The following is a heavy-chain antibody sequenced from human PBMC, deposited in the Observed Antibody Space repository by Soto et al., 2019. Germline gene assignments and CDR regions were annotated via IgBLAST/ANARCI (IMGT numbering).Heavy chain of an antibody. Sequence: GGSLRLSCAASGFTFSSYSMHWVRQAPGKGLVWVSRIKSDGSSTSYADSVKGRFTISRDNAKNTLYLQMNSLRAEDTAVYYCARASSSSWYWFDPMGRGTLVTVSS. CDR1: GFTFSSYS. D-gene: IGHD6-13*01. CDR3: ARASSSSWYWFDP. V-gene: IGHV3-74*01. CDR2: IKSDGSST. J-gene: IGHJ5*02.